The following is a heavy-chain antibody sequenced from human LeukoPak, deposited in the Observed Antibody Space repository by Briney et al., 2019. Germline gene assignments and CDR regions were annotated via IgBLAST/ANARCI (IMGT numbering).Heavy chain of an antibody. CDR3: AIPSLAVAGGFDY. V-gene: IGHV4-39*01. CDR2: IYYSGST. J-gene: IGHJ4*02. Sequence: SETLPLTCTVSGGSISSSSYYWGWIRQPPGKGLEWIGSIYYSGSTYYNPSLKSRVTISVDTSKNQFSLKLSSVTAADTAVYYCAIPSLAVAGGFDYWGQGTLVTVSS. CDR1: GGSISSSSYY. D-gene: IGHD6-19*01.